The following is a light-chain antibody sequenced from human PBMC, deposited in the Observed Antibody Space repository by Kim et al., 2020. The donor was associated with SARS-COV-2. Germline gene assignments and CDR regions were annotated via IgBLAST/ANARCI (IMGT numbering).Light chain of an antibody. CDR2: GAS. V-gene: IGKV3-20*01. CDR1: HSVSSSY. J-gene: IGKJ3*01. Sequence: IVLTQSPGTLSLSPGERATLSCRAGHSVSSSYLAWYQQKPGQAPRLLIYGASSRATGIPDRFSGSGSGTGFTLTINRLEPEDFAVYYCHQYGSSPFTFGPGTKVDI. CDR3: HQYGSSPFT.